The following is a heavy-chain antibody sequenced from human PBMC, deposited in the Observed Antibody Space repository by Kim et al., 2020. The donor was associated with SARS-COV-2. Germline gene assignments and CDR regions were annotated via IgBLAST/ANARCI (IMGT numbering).Heavy chain of an antibody. Sequence: ASVKVSCKASGYTFTSYAMHWVRQAPGQRLEWMGWINAGNGNTKYSQKFQGRVTITRDTSASTAYMELSSLRSEDTAVYYCARVRVDRYSSSWYRHIIFDYWGQGTLVTVSS. CDR3: ARVRVDRYSSSWYRHIIFDY. CDR2: INAGNGNT. V-gene: IGHV1-3*01. D-gene: IGHD6-13*01. CDR1: GYTFTSYA. J-gene: IGHJ4*02.